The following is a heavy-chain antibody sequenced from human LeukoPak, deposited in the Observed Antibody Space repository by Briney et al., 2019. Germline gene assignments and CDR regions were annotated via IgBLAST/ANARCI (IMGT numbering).Heavy chain of an antibody. V-gene: IGHV3-23*01. Sequence: PGGSLRLSCAASGFTFRNFAMTWVCQAPGKGLDWVSAISGGATSTYYADSVKGRFTISRDNSNNMVYLQLSSLRAEDTAVYHCAKSYGDSWGQGTLVTVSS. J-gene: IGHJ5*01. CDR1: GFTFRNFA. D-gene: IGHD4-17*01. CDR2: ISGGATST. CDR3: AKSYGDS.